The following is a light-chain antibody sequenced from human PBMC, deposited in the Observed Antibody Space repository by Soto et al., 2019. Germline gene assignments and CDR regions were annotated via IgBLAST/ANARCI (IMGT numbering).Light chain of an antibody. J-gene: IGLJ3*02. CDR3: CSYAGSYTYWV. Sequence: QSVLTQPRSVSGSPGQSVTISCTGTSSDVGGYNYVSWYQQHPDKAPKVMIYDVSKRPSGVPDRFSGSKSGNTASLTIFGLQAEDEADYYCCSYAGSYTYWVFGGGTKLTVL. V-gene: IGLV2-11*01. CDR2: DVS. CDR1: SSDVGGYNY.